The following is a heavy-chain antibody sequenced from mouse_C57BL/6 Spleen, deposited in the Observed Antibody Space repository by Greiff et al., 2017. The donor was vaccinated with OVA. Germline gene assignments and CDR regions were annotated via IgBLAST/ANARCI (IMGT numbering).Heavy chain of an antibody. CDR1: GYAFTNYL. J-gene: IGHJ3*01. V-gene: IGHV1-54*01. Sequence: LQESGAELVRPGTSVKVSCKASGYAFTNYLIEWVKQRPGQGLEWIGVINPGSGGTNYNEKFKGKATLTADKSSSTAYMQLSSLTSEDSAVYFCARGLDYSNPWFAYWGQGTLVTVSA. CDR2: INPGSGGT. D-gene: IGHD2-5*01. CDR3: ARGLDYSNPWFAY.